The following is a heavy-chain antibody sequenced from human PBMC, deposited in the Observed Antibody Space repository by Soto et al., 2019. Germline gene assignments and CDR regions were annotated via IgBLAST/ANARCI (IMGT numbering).Heavy chain of an antibody. CDR2: ISWNSGSI. CDR3: AKGYCSSTSCYGNWFDP. CDR1: GFTFDDYA. D-gene: IGHD2-2*01. J-gene: IGHJ5*02. Sequence: GGSLRLSCAASGFTFDDYAMHWVRQAPGKGLEWVSGISWNSGSIGYADSVKGRFTISRDNAKNSLYLQMNSLRAEDTALYYCAKGYCSSTSCYGNWFDPWGQGTLVTVSS. V-gene: IGHV3-9*01.